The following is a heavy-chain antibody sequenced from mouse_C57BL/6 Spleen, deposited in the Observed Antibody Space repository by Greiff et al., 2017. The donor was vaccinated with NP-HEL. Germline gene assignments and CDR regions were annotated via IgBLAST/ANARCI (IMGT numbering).Heavy chain of an antibody. CDR1: GYTFTSYW. J-gene: IGHJ1*03. CDR3: ARWDYYGSRYFDV. Sequence: QVQLQQPGAELVKPGASVKLSCKASGYTFTSYWMPWVKQRPGQGLEWIGMIHPNSGSTNYNEKFKSKATLTVDKSSSTAYMQLSSLTSEDSAVYYCARWDYYGSRYFDVWGTGTTVTVSS. V-gene: IGHV1-64*01. D-gene: IGHD1-1*01. CDR2: IHPNSGST.